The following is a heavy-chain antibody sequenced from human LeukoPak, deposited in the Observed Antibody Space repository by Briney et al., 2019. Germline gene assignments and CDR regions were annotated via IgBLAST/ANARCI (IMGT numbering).Heavy chain of an antibody. J-gene: IGHJ4*02. CDR2: IYYSGST. V-gene: IGHV4-59*01. Sequence: SETLSLTCTVSGGSISSYYWSWIRQPPGKGLEWIGYIYYSGSTNYNPSLKSRVTISLDTSKNQFSLNLSSVTAADTAVYYCAREGRGAAAGMDYWGQGTLVTVSS. CDR3: AREGRGAAAGMDY. CDR1: GGSISSYY. D-gene: IGHD6-13*01.